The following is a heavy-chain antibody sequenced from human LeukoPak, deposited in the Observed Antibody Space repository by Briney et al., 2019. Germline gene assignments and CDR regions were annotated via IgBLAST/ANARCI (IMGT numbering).Heavy chain of an antibody. CDR2: ISSSSTYI. D-gene: IGHD4/OR15-4a*01. CDR1: GFIFSDYT. CDR3: ARSNPGGGATEARAANH. V-gene: IGHV3-21*01. Sequence: GGSLRLSCAASGFIFSDYTMSWVRQAPGKGLEWVSSISSSSTYIYYAGSVRGRFTISRDNAKNSPYLQMNSLRGEDTAVYYCARSNPGGGATEARAANHWGQGTLVTVSS. J-gene: IGHJ5*02.